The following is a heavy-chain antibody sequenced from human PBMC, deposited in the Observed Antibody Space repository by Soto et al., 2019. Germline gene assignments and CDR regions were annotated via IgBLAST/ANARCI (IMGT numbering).Heavy chain of an antibody. CDR3: AKDMTCSSTRCHNGDYLYYYYYGMDV. Sequence: GGSLRLSCAASGFTFSSYGMHWVRQAPGKGLAWVAVISYDGRNKYYADSVKGRFTISRDNSKNTLYLQMNSLRADHTPLYYCAKDMTCSSTRCHNGDYLYYYYYGMDVWGQGTTVTVSS. CDR2: ISYDGRNK. CDR1: GFTFSSYG. J-gene: IGHJ6*02. V-gene: IGHV3-30*18. D-gene: IGHD2-2*02.